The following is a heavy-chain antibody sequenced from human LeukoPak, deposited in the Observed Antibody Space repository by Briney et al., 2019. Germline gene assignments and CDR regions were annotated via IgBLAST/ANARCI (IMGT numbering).Heavy chain of an antibody. CDR3: ARGGSGNYYRVGGDNWFDP. CDR1: GGSISSGNYY. D-gene: IGHD3-10*01. CDR2: VGST. J-gene: IGHJ5*02. Sequence: SETLSLTCTVSGGSISSGNYYWSWIRQPAGKGLEWIGRVGSTNNNPSLKSRVTISVDTSKNQFSLKLSSVTAADTAVYYCARGGSGNYYRVGGDNWFDPWGQGTLVTVSS. V-gene: IGHV4-61*02.